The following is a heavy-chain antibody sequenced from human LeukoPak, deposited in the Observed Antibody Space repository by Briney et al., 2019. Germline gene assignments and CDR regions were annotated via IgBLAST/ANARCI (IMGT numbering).Heavy chain of an antibody. D-gene: IGHD3-22*01. V-gene: IGHV4-39*07. J-gene: IGHJ6*03. CDR2: IYYSGST. Sequence: PSETLSLTCTVSGGSISSSSYYWGWIRQPPGKGLEWIGSIYYSGSTRYNPSLKSRVTISVDTSKNHFSLNLRSVTAADTAVYYCARQPFSYDSSGSYSNYYYMDVWGKGTTVTVSS. CDR1: GGSISSSSYY. CDR3: ARQPFSYDSSGSYSNYYYMDV.